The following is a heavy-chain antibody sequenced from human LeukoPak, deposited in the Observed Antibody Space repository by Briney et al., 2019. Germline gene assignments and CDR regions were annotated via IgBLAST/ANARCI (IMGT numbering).Heavy chain of an antibody. CDR2: IYYSGST. D-gene: IGHD1-26*01. V-gene: IGHV4-59*08. CDR1: GGSISSYY. CDR3: AGSRWELPSDY. Sequence: SETLSLTCTVSGGSISSYYWSWIRQPPGKGLEWIGYIYYSGSTNYNPSLKSRVTISVDTPKNQFSLELSSVTAADTAVYYCAGSRWELPSDYWGQGTLVTVSS. J-gene: IGHJ4*02.